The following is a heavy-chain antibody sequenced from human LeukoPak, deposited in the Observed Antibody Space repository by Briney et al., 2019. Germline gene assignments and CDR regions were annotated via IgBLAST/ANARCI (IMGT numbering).Heavy chain of an antibody. CDR2: IYYSGST. CDR3: ARGRWELPGAFDY. J-gene: IGHJ4*02. D-gene: IGHD1-26*01. CDR1: GGSLSSYY. V-gene: IGHV4-59*01. Sequence: SETLTLTCTVSGGSLSSYYWSWIRQPPGEGLEWIGYIYYSGSTNYNPSLKSRVTISVDTSKNQFSLELSSVTAADTAVYYCARGRWELPGAFDYWGQGTLVTVSS.